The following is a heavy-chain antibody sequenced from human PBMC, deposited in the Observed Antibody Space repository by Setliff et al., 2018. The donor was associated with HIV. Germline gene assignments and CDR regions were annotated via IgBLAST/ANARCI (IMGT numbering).Heavy chain of an antibody. J-gene: IGHJ3*02. V-gene: IGHV4-31*03. CDR2: IYNSGST. Sequence: PSETLSLTCNVSGGSISSGGFYWNWIRQHPGKGLEWIGYIYNSGSTYYSPSLQSRLTISVDTSKNQLSLKLTSVTAADTAVYYCARPTYYYDTSGPAAAFDIWGQGTMVTVSS. D-gene: IGHD3-22*01. CDR3: ARPTYYYDTSGPAAAFDI. CDR1: GGSISSGGFY.